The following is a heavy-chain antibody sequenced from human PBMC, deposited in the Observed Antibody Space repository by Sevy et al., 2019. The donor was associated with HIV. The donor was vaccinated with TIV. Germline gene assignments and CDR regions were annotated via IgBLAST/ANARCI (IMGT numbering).Heavy chain of an antibody. CDR2: ISSSGSTI. D-gene: IGHD2-15*01. J-gene: IGHJ6*02. V-gene: IGHV3-48*03. Sequence: GGSLRLSCAASGFTFSSYEMNWVRQAPGKGLEWVSYISSSGSTIYYADSVKGRFTISRDNAKNSLYLQMNSLRAEDTAVYYCASEAGIVVVVAATPMGQSYGMDVWGQGTTVTVSS. CDR3: ASEAGIVVVVAATPMGQSYGMDV. CDR1: GFTFSSYE.